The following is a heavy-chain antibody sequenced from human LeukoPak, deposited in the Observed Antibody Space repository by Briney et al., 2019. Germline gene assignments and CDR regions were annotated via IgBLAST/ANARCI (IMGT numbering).Heavy chain of an antibody. CDR2: ISSSSSYI. V-gene: IGHV3-21*01. D-gene: IGHD3-3*01. CDR1: GFTFSSYS. Sequence: GGSLRLSCAASGFTFSSYSMNWVRQAPGKGLEWASSISSSSSYIYYADSVKGRFTISRDNAKNPLYLQMNSLRAEDTAVYYCARGTFGVVIMTYYGMDVWGQGTTVTVSS. CDR3: ARGTFGVVIMTYYGMDV. J-gene: IGHJ6*02.